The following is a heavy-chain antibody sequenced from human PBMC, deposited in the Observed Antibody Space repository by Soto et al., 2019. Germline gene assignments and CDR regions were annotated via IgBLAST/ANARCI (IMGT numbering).Heavy chain of an antibody. Sequence: SETLSLTCTVSGDSMSSSNWWNWVRQPPGKRLEWIGEAHHSGRTNYNPSLKSRVTISVDTSKNQFSLKLSSVTAADTAVYYCARGYGRNFDYWGQGTLVTVSS. CDR3: ARGYGRNFDY. D-gene: IGHD5-18*01. CDR2: AHHSGRT. CDR1: GDSMSSSNW. J-gene: IGHJ4*02. V-gene: IGHV4-4*02.